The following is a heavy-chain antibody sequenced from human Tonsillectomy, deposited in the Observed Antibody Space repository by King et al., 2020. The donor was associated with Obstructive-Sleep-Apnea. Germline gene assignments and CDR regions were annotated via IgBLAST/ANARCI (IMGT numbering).Heavy chain of an antibody. CDR3: NRRSPEVVTGDNY. CDR1: GFTFSGSA. J-gene: IGHJ4*02. V-gene: IGHV3-73*01. D-gene: IGHD2-21*02. Sequence: VQLVESGGGLVQPGGSLKLSCAASGFTFSGSAMHWVRQVSGKRLEWVGRIRSKRNNYATAYAASVKDRFTISRDDSKNTAYLQMNSLKTEDTAVYYCNRRSPEVVTGDNYWGQGTLVTVSS. CDR2: IRSKRNNYAT.